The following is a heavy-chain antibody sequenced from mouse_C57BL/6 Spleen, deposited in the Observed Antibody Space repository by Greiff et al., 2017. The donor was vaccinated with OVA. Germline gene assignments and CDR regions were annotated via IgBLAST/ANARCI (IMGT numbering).Heavy chain of an antibody. CDR2: ISSGGSYT. D-gene: IGHD2-14*01. J-gene: IGHJ2*01. Sequence: EVQWVESGGDLVKPGGSLKLSCAASGFTFSSYGMSWVRQTPDKRLEWVATISSGGSYTYYPDSVKGRFTISRDNAKNTLYLQMSSLKSEDTAMYYCARQGSTKRSYFDYWGQGTTLTVSS. CDR3: ARQGSTKRSYFDY. CDR1: GFTFSSYG. V-gene: IGHV5-6*01.